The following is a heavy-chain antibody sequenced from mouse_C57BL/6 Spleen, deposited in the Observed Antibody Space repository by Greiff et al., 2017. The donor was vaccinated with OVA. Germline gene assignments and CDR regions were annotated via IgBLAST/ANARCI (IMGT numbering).Heavy chain of an antibody. CDR3: ARRSGNYFDY. Sequence: VQLQQPGAELVRPGTSVKLSCKASGYTFTSYWMHWVKQRPGQGLEWIGVIDPSDSYTNYNQKFKGKATLTVDTSSSTAYMQLSSLTSEDSAVYYCARRSGNYFDYGGQGTTLTVSS. J-gene: IGHJ2*01. V-gene: IGHV1-59*01. CDR1: GYTFTSYW. D-gene: IGHD1-3*01. CDR2: IDPSDSYT.